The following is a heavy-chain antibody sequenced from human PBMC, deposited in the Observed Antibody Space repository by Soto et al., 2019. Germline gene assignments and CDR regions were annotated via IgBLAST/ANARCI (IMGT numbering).Heavy chain of an antibody. J-gene: IGHJ3*02. CDR3: VRVVGGRDAFDM. CDR1: GFTFSNYW. D-gene: IGHD2-15*01. Sequence: EVQLVESGGGLVQPGGSLRLSCAASGFTFSNYWMSWFAQAPGKGLEWVANIKHDGSEMYYVDSVKGRFTISRDNARNSLYLQMNSLRVEDTAVYYCVRVVGGRDAFDMWGQGTMVTVSS. CDR2: IKHDGSEM. V-gene: IGHV3-7*01.